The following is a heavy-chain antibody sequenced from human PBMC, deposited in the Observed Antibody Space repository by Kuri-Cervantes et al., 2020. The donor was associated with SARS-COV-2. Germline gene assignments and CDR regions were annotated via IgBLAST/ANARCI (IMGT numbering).Heavy chain of an antibody. J-gene: IGHJ1*01. V-gene: IGHV3-30*01. CDR3: ARDASYSGSYGSFQH. CDR1: GFTFSSYA. Sequence: GESLKISCAASGFTFSSYAMHWVRQAPGKGLEWVAVISYDGSNKYYADSVKGRFTISRDNSKNTLYLQMNTLKTEDTAMFYCARDASYSGSYGSFQHWGQGTLAPSPQ. D-gene: IGHD1-26*01. CDR2: ISYDGSNK.